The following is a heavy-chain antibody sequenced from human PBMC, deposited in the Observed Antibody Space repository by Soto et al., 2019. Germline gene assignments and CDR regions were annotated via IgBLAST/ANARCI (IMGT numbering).Heavy chain of an antibody. Sequence: GVSLRLSCAASGFTFSSYAMSWVRQAPGKGLEWVSAISGSGGSTYYADSVKGRFTISRDNSKNTLYLQMNSLRAEDTAVYYCAKEGDDYVWGSYRYYYYYYMDVWGKGTTVTVSS. V-gene: IGHV3-23*01. CDR1: GFTFSSYA. CDR3: AKEGDDYVWGSYRYYYYYYMDV. CDR2: ISGSGGST. D-gene: IGHD3-16*02. J-gene: IGHJ6*03.